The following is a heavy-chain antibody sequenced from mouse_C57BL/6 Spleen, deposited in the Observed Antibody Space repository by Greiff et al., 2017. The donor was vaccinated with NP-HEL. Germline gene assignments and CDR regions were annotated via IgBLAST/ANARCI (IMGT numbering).Heavy chain of an antibody. CDR2: IHPNSGST. J-gene: IGHJ2*01. V-gene: IGHV1-64*01. CDR3: ARSIYYEYDYFDY. Sequence: VQLQQPGAELVKPGASVKLSCKASGYTFTSYWMHWVKQRPGQGLEWIGMIHPNSGSTNYNEKFKSKATLTVDKSSSTAYMQLSSLTSEDSAVYYCARSIYYEYDYFDYWGQGTTLTVSS. D-gene: IGHD2-4*01. CDR1: GYTFTSYW.